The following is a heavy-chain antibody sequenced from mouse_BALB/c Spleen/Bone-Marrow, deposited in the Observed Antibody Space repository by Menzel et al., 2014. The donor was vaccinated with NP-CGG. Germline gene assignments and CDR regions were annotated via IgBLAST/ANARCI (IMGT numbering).Heavy chain of an antibody. D-gene: IGHD4-1*01. CDR2: ISSGGSYT. CDR3: TREDTNWDFDY. CDR1: GFTFSSYT. V-gene: IGHV5-6-4*01. J-gene: IGHJ2*01. Sequence: EVNLVESGGGLVKPGGSLKLSCAASGFTFSSYTMSWVRQTPEKRLEWVATISSGGSYTYYPDSVKGRFTISRDNAKNTLYLQMSSLKPEDTAMYYCTREDTNWDFDYWGQGTTLTVSS.